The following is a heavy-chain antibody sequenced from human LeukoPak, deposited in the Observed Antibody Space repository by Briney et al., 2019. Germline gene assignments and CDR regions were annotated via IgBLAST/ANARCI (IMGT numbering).Heavy chain of an antibody. CDR2: INWNGGST. D-gene: IGHD3-3*01. J-gene: IGHJ3*02. Sequence: GGSLRLSCAASGFTFDDYGMSWVRQAPGKGLEWVSGINWNGGSTVYADSVKGGFTISRDKAKNSLYLQMNSLRDEETALYYCARNSTMYYDFWSGYPALLLRGFDIWGQGTMVTVSS. CDR1: GFTFDDYG. CDR3: ARNSTMYYDFWSGYPALLLRGFDI. V-gene: IGHV3-20*04.